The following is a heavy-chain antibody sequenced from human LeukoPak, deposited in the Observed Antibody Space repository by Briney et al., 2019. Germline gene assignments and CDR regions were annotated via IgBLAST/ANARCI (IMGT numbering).Heavy chain of an antibody. CDR2: ISGSGGST. CDR1: GFPFSRYA. J-gene: IGHJ4*02. CDR3: AKDPTMIVVVIPDY. D-gene: IGHD3-22*01. V-gene: IGHV3-23*01. Sequence: HPGGSLRLSCAASGFPFSRYAMSWVRQAPGKGLEWVSAISGSGGSTYYADSVKGRFTISRDNSKNTLYLQMNSLRAEDTAVYYCAKDPTMIVVVIPDYWGQGTLVTVSS.